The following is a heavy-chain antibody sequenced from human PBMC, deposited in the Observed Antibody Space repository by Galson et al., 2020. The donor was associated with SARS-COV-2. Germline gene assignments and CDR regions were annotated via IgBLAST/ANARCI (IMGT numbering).Heavy chain of an antibody. J-gene: IGHJ4*02. CDR3: CQYGPDMKDV. V-gene: IGHV3-23*01. CDR1: GYTFTDYA. CDR2: IGGDGNNI. D-gene: IGHD2-15*01. Sequence: GESLKISCAASGYTFTDYAIKWVRQAPGKGLEWVSVIGGDGNNIHYADSVVGRFTISRDNSKNMAYLQMNSLRAEDTAIYYCCQYGPDMKDVWGPGTLVTVSS.